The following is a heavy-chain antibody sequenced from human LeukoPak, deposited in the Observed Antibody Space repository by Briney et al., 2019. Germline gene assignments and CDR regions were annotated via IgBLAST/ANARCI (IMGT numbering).Heavy chain of an antibody. V-gene: IGHV3-66*01. Sequence: GGSLRLSCAASGFTVSSNYMSWVRQAPGKGLEWVSVIYSGGSTYYADSVKGRFTISRDNAKNSLYLQMNSLRAEDTAVYYCARSKVVPAAIVRYYYYGMDVWGQGTRSPSP. D-gene: IGHD2-2*02. CDR1: GFTVSSNY. CDR2: IYSGGST. J-gene: IGHJ6*02. CDR3: ARSKVVPAAIVRYYYYGMDV.